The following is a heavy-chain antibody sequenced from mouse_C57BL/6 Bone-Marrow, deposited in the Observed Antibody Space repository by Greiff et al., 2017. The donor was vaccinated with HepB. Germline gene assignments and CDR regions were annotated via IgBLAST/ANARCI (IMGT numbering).Heavy chain of an antibody. J-gene: IGHJ2*01. CDR3: TTKRDYSNPVDY. Sequence: VQLLQSGAELVRPGASVKLSCTASGFNIKDYYMPWVQQRPEQGLEWIGRIDPEDGDTDYAPKFQGKATMTADTSSNTAYLQLSRLISEDTAVYYGTTKRDYSNPVDYWGRGTTLTVSA. V-gene: IGHV14-1*01. D-gene: IGHD2-5*01. CDR1: GFNIKDYY. CDR2: IDPEDGDT.